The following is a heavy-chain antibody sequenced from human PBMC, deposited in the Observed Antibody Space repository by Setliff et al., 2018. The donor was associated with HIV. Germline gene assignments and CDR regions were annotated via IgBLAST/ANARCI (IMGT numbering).Heavy chain of an antibody. D-gene: IGHD6-13*01. CDR1: GVSFSGYY. Sequence: PSETLSLTCAVYGVSFSGYYWSWIRQPPGKGLEWIGEINHRGITNYSPSLKSRVTISVDTSKNQFSLKLRSVTAADTAVYYCARVVWMAAAGTIDYYYYGMDIGGQGTTVTVSS. V-gene: IGHV4-34*01. CDR3: ARVVWMAAAGTIDYYYYGMDI. CDR2: INHRGIT. J-gene: IGHJ6*02.